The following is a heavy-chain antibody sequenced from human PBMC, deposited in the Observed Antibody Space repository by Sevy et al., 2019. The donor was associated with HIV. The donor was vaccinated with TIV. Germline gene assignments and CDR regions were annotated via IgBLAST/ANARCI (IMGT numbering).Heavy chain of an antibody. CDR3: ARGTFDYYDSSGYYYSK. CDR1: GYSFTSYD. D-gene: IGHD3-22*01. J-gene: IGHJ4*02. V-gene: IGHV1-8*01. Sequence: ASVKVSCKASGYSFTSYDINWVRQATGQGLEWMGWMNPNSGNTGYAQKFQGRVTMTRNTSISTAYMELSSLRSEDTAVYYCARGTFDYYDSSGYYYSKWGQGTLVTVSS. CDR2: MNPNSGNT.